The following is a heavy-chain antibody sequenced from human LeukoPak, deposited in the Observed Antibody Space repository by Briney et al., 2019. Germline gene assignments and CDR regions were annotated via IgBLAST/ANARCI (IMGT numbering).Heavy chain of an antibody. J-gene: IGHJ6*03. V-gene: IGHV3-30*02. CDR2: IRYDGSNK. CDR1: AFTFSSYG. D-gene: IGHD1-26*01. Sequence: PGGSLRLSCAASAFTFSSYGMHWVRQAPGKGLEWVALIRYDGSNKYYADSVKGRFTISRDNAKNSLYLQMNSLRAEDTAVYYCARDPYSGGYGDYYYYYMDLWGQGTTVTISS. CDR3: ARDPYSGGYGDYYYYYMDL.